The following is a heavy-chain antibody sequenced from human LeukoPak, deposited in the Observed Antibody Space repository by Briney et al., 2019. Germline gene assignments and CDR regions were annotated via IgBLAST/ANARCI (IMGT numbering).Heavy chain of an antibody. V-gene: IGHV3-30*02. CDR2: IRYDGSNK. Sequence: GGSLRLSCAASGFTSSTYGMHWVRQAGGKGLEWVAFIRYDGSNKYYADSVKGRFTISRDNSRNTLYLQMNSLRAEDTAVYFCAKDKDPWKSTSISDFEYWGQGTLVTVSS. CDR1: GFTSSTYG. CDR3: AKDKDPWKSTSISDFEY. D-gene: IGHD1-1*01. J-gene: IGHJ4*02.